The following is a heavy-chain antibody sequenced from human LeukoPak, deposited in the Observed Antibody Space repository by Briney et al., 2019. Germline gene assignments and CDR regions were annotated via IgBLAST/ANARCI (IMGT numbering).Heavy chain of an antibody. CDR3: AKDGGRGFNYGLYYFDH. CDR1: GYTFTGYY. CDR2: INPNSGDT. D-gene: IGHD5-18*01. V-gene: IGHV1-2*02. Sequence: ASVKVSCKASGYTFTGYYMHWVRQAPGQGLEWMGWINPNSGDTNYAQKFQGGVTMTRDTSISTAYMELSRLKSDDTAVYYCAKDGGRGFNYGLYYFDHWGQGTLVTVSS. J-gene: IGHJ4*02.